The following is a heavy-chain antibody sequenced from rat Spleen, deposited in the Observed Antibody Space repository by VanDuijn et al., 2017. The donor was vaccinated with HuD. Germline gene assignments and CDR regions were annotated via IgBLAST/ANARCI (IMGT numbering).Heavy chain of an antibody. D-gene: IGHD1-2*01. J-gene: IGHJ3*01. CDR2: ISYDGRTT. Sequence: EVQLVESDGDLVQPGRSLKFSCVASGFTFSDYYMAWVRQAPTKGLEWVATISYDGRTTYYRDSVKGRFTFSRDNAKSTLYLQMDSLRSEDTATYYCTQQLGDWFAYWGQGTLVTVSS. CDR3: TQQLGDWFAY. V-gene: IGHV5-29*01. CDR1: GFTFSDYY.